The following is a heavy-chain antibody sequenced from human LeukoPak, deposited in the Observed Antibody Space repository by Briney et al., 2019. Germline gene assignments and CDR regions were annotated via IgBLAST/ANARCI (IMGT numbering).Heavy chain of an antibody. CDR2: IYSGGST. CDR1: GFTVSSNY. CDR3: ARDLWQSDSSGYYGGFWYFDL. V-gene: IGHV3-66*01. D-gene: IGHD3-22*01. J-gene: IGHJ2*01. Sequence: GGSLRLSCAASGFTVSSNYMSWVRQAPGKGLEWVSVIYSGGSTYYADPVKGRFTISRDNSKNTLYLQMNSLRAEDTAVYYCARDLWQSDSSGYYGGFWYFDLWGRGTLVTVSS.